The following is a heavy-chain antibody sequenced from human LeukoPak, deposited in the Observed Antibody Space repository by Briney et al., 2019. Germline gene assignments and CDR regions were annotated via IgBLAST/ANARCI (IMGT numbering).Heavy chain of an antibody. J-gene: IGHJ4*02. D-gene: IGHD3-3*01. CDR1: GGTFSSYA. V-gene: IGHV1-69*04. Sequence: GASVKVSCKASGGTFSSYAISWVRQAPGQGLEWMGRIIPILGIANYAQKFQGRVTITADKSTSTAYMELSSLRSEDTAVYYCARDQGPDDFWSGYSDYWGQGTLVTVSS. CDR2: IIPILGIA. CDR3: ARDQGPDDFWSGYSDY.